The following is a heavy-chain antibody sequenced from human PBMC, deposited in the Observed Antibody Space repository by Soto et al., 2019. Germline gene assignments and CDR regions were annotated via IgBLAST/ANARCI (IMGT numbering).Heavy chain of an antibody. CDR3: ARHIPYDYSNYGSAFDV. D-gene: IGHD4-4*01. V-gene: IGHV4-39*01. CDR1: GGSISSSSYF. CDR2: FYYSGST. Sequence: SETLSLTCTVSGGSISSSSYFWGWIRQSPGKGLEWIGSFYYSGSTYYSPSLKSRVTISEDTSKSQFSLNLSSVTAADTAVYYCARHIPYDYSNYGSAFDVWGQGTMVTVSS. J-gene: IGHJ3*01.